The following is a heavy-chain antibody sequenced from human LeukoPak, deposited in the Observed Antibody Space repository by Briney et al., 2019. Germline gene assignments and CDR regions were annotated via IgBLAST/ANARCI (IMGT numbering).Heavy chain of an antibody. CDR3: ARTGQRYYYDSSGYSNWFDP. V-gene: IGHV4-4*07. Sequence: TPSETLSLTCTVSGGSISSYYWSWIRQPAGKGLEWIGRIYTSGSTNYNPSLKSRVTMSVDTSKNQFSLKLSSVTAADTAVYYCARTGQRYYYDSSGYSNWFDPWGQGTLVTVSS. J-gene: IGHJ5*02. D-gene: IGHD3-22*01. CDR2: IYTSGST. CDR1: GGSISSYY.